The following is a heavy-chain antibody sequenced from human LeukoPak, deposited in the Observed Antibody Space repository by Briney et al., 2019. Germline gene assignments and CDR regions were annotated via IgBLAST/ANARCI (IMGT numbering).Heavy chain of an antibody. J-gene: IGHJ5*02. D-gene: IGHD3-10*01. Sequence: SSETLSLTCTVSGGSISSNSYYWGWIRQSPGKGLEWIGTIYYSGSTYYSPSLKSRVTISVDTSKNQFSLKLSSVTAADTAMYYCARNRYYYGSGNYGVPNWFDPWGQGTLVTVSS. CDR2: IYYSGST. CDR3: ARNRYYYGSGNYGVPNWFDP. V-gene: IGHV4-39*01. CDR1: GGSISSNSYY.